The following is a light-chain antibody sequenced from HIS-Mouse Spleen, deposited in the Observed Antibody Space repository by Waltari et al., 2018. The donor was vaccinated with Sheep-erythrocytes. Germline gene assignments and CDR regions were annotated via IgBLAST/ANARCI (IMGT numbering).Light chain of an antibody. Sequence: QSALTQPPSASGSPGQSVTISCTGTSGDVGGYNYVSWYQQHPGKAPKLMIYEVSKRPSGVPVRFAGSKSGNTASLTVSGLQAEDEADYYCSSYAGSNNWVFGGGTKLTVL. CDR2: EVS. V-gene: IGLV2-8*01. CDR3: SSYAGSNNWV. J-gene: IGLJ3*02. CDR1: SGDVGGYNY.